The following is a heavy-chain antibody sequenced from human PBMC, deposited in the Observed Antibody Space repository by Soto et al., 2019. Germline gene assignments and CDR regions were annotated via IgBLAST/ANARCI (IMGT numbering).Heavy chain of an antibody. J-gene: IGHJ5*02. CDR2: ISGSGFKK. CDR3: AKNQGVELVPLATVDWFDP. D-gene: IGHD1-26*01. Sequence: PGGSLRLSCAASGFIFENFGMSWVRQAPGKGLEWISSISGSGFKKYYADSVKGRFTISRDNSKSMVYLELNSLSAEDTAVYHCAKNQGVELVPLATVDWFDPWGQGSVVTVSS. CDR1: GFIFENFG. V-gene: IGHV3-23*01.